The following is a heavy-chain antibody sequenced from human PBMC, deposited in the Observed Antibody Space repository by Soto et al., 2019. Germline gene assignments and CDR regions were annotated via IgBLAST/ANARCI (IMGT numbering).Heavy chain of an antibody. D-gene: IGHD2-8*02. CDR3: ARSSLSSRRWCLSY. V-gene: IGHV3-74*01. J-gene: IGHJ4*02. CDR1: GLTFSSYW. Sequence: GGSLRLSCAASGLTFSSYWMHWVRQAPGKGLVWVSRISTDGSVTTYADSVKGRFTISRDNAKNTLYLQMNSLRTEDTAVYYCARSSLSSRRWCLSYSDQGTLVTVS. CDR2: ISTDGSVT.